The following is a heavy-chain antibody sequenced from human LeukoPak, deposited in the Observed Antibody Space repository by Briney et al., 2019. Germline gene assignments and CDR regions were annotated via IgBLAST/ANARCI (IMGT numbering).Heavy chain of an antibody. CDR3: ARDRGEYYDFWSGYYRVYNWFDP. D-gene: IGHD3-3*01. Sequence: SETLSLTCAVYGGSFSGYYWSWIRQPPGKGLEWIGEINHSGSTNYNPSLKSRVTISVDTSKNQFSLKLSSVTAADTAVYYCARDRGEYYDFWSGYYRVYNWFDPWGQGTLVTVSS. CDR1: GGSFSGYY. CDR2: INHSGST. J-gene: IGHJ5*02. V-gene: IGHV4-34*01.